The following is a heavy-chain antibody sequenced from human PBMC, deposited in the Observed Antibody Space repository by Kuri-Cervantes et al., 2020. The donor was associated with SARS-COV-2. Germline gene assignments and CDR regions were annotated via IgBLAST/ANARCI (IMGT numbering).Heavy chain of an antibody. CDR1: GSTLSSYG. CDR2: IWYDGSNK. D-gene: IGHD1-26*01. Sequence: GGSLRLSCAASGSTLSSYGIHWVRQAPGKGLEWVAVIWYDGSNKYYADSVKGRFTISRDNSKNTLYLQMNSLRAEDTAVYYCAREGVVGATTYYYYGMDVWGQGTTVTVSS. J-gene: IGHJ6*02. V-gene: IGHV3-33*01. CDR3: AREGVVGATTYYYYGMDV.